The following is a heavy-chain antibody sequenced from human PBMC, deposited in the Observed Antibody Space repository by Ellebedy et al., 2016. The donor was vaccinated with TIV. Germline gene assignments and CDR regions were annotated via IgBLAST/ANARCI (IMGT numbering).Heavy chain of an antibody. CDR1: GGSISSSSYY. Sequence: SETLSLXXTVSGGSISSSSYYWGWIRQPPGKGLEWIGSIYYSGSTYYNPSLKSRVTISVDTSKNQFSLKLSSVTAADTAVYYCARGGTVFNPWGQGTLVTVSS. J-gene: IGHJ5*02. CDR3: ARGGTVFNP. D-gene: IGHD2-8*02. V-gene: IGHV4-39*07. CDR2: IYYSGST.